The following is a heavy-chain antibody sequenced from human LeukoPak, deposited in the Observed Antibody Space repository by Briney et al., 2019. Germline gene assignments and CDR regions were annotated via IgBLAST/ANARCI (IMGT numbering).Heavy chain of an antibody. J-gene: IGHJ4*02. CDR2: IIPIFGTA. CDR3: ARDVDSSGWYGGMDY. Sequence: STVNVSCKASGGTFSSYAISWVRQAPGQGLEWMGRIIPIFGTANYAQKFQGRVTITTDESTSTAYTELSSLRSEDTAVYYCARDVDSSGWYGGMDYWGQGTLVTVSS. V-gene: IGHV1-69*05. D-gene: IGHD6-19*01. CDR1: GGTFSSYA.